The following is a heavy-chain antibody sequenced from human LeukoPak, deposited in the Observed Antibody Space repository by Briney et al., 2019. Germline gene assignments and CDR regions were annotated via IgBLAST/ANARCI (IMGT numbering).Heavy chain of an antibody. V-gene: IGHV3-23*01. CDR1: GFTFSSYA. CDR2: ISGSGGST. CDR3: ARDRYGDYDFDY. D-gene: IGHD4-17*01. J-gene: IGHJ4*02. Sequence: GGSLRLSCAASGFTFSSYAMSWVRQAPGKGLEWVSTISGSGGSTYYTDSVKGRFTISRDNSKNTLYLLMNSLRAEDTAVYYCARDRYGDYDFDYWGQGTLVTVSS.